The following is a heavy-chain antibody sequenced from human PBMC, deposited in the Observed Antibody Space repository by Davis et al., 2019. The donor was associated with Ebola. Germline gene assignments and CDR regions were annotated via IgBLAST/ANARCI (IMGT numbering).Heavy chain of an antibody. D-gene: IGHD5-18*01. CDR3: ARGRDTAMVLGYYGMDV. J-gene: IGHJ6*04. CDR1: GGSISSYY. CDR2: IYYTGTT. V-gene: IGHV4-59*01. Sequence: SETLSFTCTVSGGSISSYYWSWVRQSPGKGLEWIGYIYYTGTTKYNPSLKSRVTTSVDTSKNQFSLKLSSVTAADSAVYYCARGRDTAMVLGYYGMDVWGKGTTVTVSS.